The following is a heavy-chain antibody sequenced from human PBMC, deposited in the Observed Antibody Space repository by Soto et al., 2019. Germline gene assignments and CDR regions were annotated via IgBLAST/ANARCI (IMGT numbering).Heavy chain of an antibody. CDR2: INPNSGGT. Sequence: RASVKVSCKASGYTFTGYYMHWVRQAPGQGLEWMGWINPNSGGTNYAQKFQGRVTMTRDTSISTAYMELSRLRSDDTAVYYCARVTRVDTAMVPFDYWGQGTLVTVSS. D-gene: IGHD5-18*01. CDR3: ARVTRVDTAMVPFDY. J-gene: IGHJ4*02. V-gene: IGHV1-2*02. CDR1: GYTFTGYY.